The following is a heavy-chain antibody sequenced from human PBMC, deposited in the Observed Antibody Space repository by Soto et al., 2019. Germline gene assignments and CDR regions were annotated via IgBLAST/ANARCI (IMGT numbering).Heavy chain of an antibody. CDR1: GGTFSSYA. Sequence: GASVKVSCKAFGGTFSSYAISWVRQAPGQGLEWMGGIIPIFGTANYAQKFQGRVTIAADESTSTAYMELSSLRSEDTAVYYCARDNGGGPFTIFGVVNGNWFDPWGQRTLVTVSS. J-gene: IGHJ5*02. V-gene: IGHV1-69*13. CDR2: IIPIFGTA. CDR3: ARDNGGGPFTIFGVVNGNWFDP. D-gene: IGHD3-3*01.